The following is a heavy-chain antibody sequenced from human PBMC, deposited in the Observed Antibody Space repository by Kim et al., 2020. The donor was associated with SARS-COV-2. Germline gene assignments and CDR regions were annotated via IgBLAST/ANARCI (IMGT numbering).Heavy chain of an antibody. Sequence: GGSLRLSCAASGFTFSSYSMNWVRQAPGKGLEWVSSISSSSSYIYYADSVKGRFTISRDNAKNSLYLQMNSLRAEDTAVYYCARGVISGWALDYWGQGTLVTVSS. V-gene: IGHV3-21*01. CDR1: GFTFSSYS. D-gene: IGHD6-19*01. CDR3: ARGVISGWALDY. CDR2: ISSSSSYI. J-gene: IGHJ4*02.